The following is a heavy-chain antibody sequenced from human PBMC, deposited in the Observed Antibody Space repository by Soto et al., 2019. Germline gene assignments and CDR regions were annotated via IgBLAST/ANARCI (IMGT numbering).Heavy chain of an antibody. CDR1: GYTFTSYG. CDR2: ISAYNGNT. D-gene: IGHD6-19*01. CDR3: ASYSSGWYFDY. Sequence: ASVKVSCKASGYTFTSYGTSWVRQAPGQGLEWMGWISAYNGNTNYAQKLQGRVTMTTDTSTSTAYMELRSLRSDDTAVYYCASYSSGWYFDYWGQGTLVTVSS. J-gene: IGHJ4*02. V-gene: IGHV1-18*01.